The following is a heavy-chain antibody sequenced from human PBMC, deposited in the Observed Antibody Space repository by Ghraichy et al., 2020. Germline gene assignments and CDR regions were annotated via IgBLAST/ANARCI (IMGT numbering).Heavy chain of an antibody. J-gene: IGHJ4*02. V-gene: IGHV3-15*01. D-gene: IGHD3-10*01. Sequence: GGSLRLSCAASGFTFSNAWMSWVRQAPGKGLEWVGRIKSKTDGGTTDYAAPVKGRFTISRDDSKNTLYLQMNSLKTEDTAVYYCTTDEVPRKVHRKDYWGQGTLVTVSS. CDR1: GFTFSNAW. CDR3: TTDEVPRKVHRKDY. CDR2: IKSKTDGGTT.